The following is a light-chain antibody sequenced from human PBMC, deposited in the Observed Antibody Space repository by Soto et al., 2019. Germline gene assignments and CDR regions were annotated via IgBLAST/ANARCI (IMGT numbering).Light chain of an antibody. Sequence: IQLTQSPSPLSASVGDKVTISCRASQAINSALAWCQQRPGKAPMVLIYDASILESGVPSRFSGSGSGTDFTLTISSLQPEDFATYYCQQFNSYPLTFGGGTKVEIE. V-gene: IGKV1-13*02. CDR3: QQFNSYPLT. CDR2: DAS. J-gene: IGKJ4*01. CDR1: QAINSA.